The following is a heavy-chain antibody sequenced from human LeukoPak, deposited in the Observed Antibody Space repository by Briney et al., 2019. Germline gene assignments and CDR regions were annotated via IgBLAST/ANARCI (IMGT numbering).Heavy chain of an antibody. CDR1: GGSISSYY. V-gene: IGHV4-59*01. J-gene: IGHJ4*02. Sequence: PSETLSLTCTVSGGSISSYYWSWIRQPPGKGLEWIGYIYYSGSTNYNPSLKSRVTISVDTSKNQFSLKLSSVTAADTAVYYCASAGPYGHYFDYWGQGTLVTVSS. CDR3: ASAGPYGHYFDY. CDR2: IYYSGST. D-gene: IGHD4-17*01.